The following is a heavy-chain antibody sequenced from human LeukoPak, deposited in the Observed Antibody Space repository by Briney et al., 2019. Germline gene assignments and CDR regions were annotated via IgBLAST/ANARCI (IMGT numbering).Heavy chain of an antibody. D-gene: IGHD2-2*02. CDR2: INPKSGRT. CDR1: GHTLSNYD. V-gene: IGHV1-8*01. J-gene: IGHJ6*03. CDR3: AREARLYCSSRSCYTDYYYYMDV. Sequence: GASVKVSCKASGHTLSNYDINWVRQATGQGLEWLGWINPKSGRTGYAQKFQSRVTLTRNTSISTAYMELSSLRSEDTAVYYCAREARLYCSSRSCYTDYYYYMDVWGKGTTVTVSS.